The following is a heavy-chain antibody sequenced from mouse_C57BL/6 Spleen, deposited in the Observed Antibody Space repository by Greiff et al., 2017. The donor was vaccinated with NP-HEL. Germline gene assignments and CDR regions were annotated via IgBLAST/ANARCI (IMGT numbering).Heavy chain of an antibody. CDR2: IYPRRGNT. D-gene: IGHD1-1*01. V-gene: IGHV1-81*01. Sequence: VQLQQSGAELARPGASVKLSCKASGYTFTSYGISWVKQRTGQGLEWIGEIYPRRGNTYYNEKFNGKATLTADKSSSTAYMELRSLTSEDSAVYLCARSTTVVEGGYWGQGTTLTVSS. J-gene: IGHJ2*01. CDR1: GYTFTSYG. CDR3: ARSTTVVEGGY.